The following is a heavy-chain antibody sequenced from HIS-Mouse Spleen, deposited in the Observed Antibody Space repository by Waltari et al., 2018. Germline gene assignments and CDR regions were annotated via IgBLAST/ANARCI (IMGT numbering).Heavy chain of an antibody. D-gene: IGHD6-13*01. V-gene: IGHV4-39*07. CDR2: IYYSGST. Sequence: QLQLQESGPGLVKPSETLSLTCTFPGGSISSSSSYWGWIRQPPGKGLEWIGSIYYSGSTYYNPSLKSRVTISVDTSKNQFSLKLSSVTAADTAVYYCAREIPYSSSWYDWYFDLWGRGTLVTVSS. CDR1: GGSISSSSSY. CDR3: AREIPYSSSWYDWYFDL. J-gene: IGHJ2*01.